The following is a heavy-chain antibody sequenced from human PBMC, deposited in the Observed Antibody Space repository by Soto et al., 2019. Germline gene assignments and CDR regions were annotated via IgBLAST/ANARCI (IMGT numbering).Heavy chain of an antibody. J-gene: IGHJ4*02. V-gene: IGHV3-23*01. Sequence: GGSLRLSCTTSGFTFDDYAMHWVRQAPGKGLEWVSAISGSGGDTYYADSVKGRLTISRDNSKNTLYLQMNSLRAEDTAVYYCAKNRWQLPHYWGQGTLVTVSS. CDR2: ISGSGGDT. CDR3: AKNRWQLPHY. CDR1: GFTFDDYA. D-gene: IGHD1-26*01.